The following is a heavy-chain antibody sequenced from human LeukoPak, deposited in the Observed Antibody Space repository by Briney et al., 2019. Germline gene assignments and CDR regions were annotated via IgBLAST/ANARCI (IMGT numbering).Heavy chain of an antibody. J-gene: IGHJ4*02. CDR1: GYTFTSYA. CDR3: ASGEVYSTNLGYYFDY. D-gene: IGHD6-13*01. V-gene: IGHV1-3*01. Sequence: ASVKVSCKASGYTFTSYAMHWVRQAPGQRLEWMGWINAGNGNTKYSQKFQGRVTITADESTSTAYMELSSLRSEDTAVYYCASGEVYSTNLGYYFDYWGQGTLVTVSS. CDR2: INAGNGNT.